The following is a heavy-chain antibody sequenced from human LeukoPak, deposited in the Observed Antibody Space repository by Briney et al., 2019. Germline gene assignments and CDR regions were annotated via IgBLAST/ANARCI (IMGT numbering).Heavy chain of an antibody. CDR3: AKRGVVIRVILVGFHKQAYYFDS. CDR2: ISDSGGST. Sequence: GGSQRLSCAVSGITLSNYGMSWVRQAPGKGLEWVAGISDSGGSTNYADSVKGRFTISRDNPKNTLYLQMNSLRAEDTAVYFCAKRGVVIRVILVGFHKQAYYFDSWGQGALVTVSS. J-gene: IGHJ4*02. V-gene: IGHV3-23*01. D-gene: IGHD3-22*01. CDR1: GITLSNYG.